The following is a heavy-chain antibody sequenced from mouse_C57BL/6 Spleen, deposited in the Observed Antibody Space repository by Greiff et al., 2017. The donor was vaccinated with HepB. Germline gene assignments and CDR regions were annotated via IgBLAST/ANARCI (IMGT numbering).Heavy chain of an antibody. CDR1: GYTFTDYY. Sequence: VQLQQSGAELVRPGASVKLSCKASGYTFTDYYINWVKQRPGQGLEWIARIYPGSGNTYYNEKFKGKATLTAEKSSSTAYMQLSSLTSEDSAVYCCARTLDSSGYVSFAYWGQGTLGTVSA. CDR2: IYPGSGNT. D-gene: IGHD3-2*02. V-gene: IGHV1-76*01. CDR3: ARTLDSSGYVSFAY. J-gene: IGHJ3*01.